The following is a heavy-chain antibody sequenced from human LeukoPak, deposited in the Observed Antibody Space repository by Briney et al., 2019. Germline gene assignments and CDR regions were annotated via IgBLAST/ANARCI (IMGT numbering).Heavy chain of an antibody. D-gene: IGHD5-12*01. CDR1: GFTFSSYA. J-gene: IGHJ6*02. V-gene: IGHV3-30*04. CDR3: AREGGGYEKYYYGMDV. CDR2: ISYDGSNK. Sequence: GGSLRLSCAASGFTFSSYAMHWVRQAPGKGLEWVAVISYDGSNKYYADSVKGRFTISRDNSKNTLYLQMNSLRAEDTAVYYYAREGGGYEKYYYGMDVWGQGTTVTVS.